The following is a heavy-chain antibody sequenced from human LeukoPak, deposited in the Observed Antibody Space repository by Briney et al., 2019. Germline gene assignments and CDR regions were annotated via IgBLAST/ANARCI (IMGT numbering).Heavy chain of an antibody. Sequence: PSETLSLTCAVYGGSFSGYYWSWIRQPPGKGLEWIGEINHSGSTNYNPSLKSRVTISVDTSKNQFSLKLSSVTAADTAVYYCATGTYSGHFDYWGQGTLVTVSS. CDR2: INHSGST. V-gene: IGHV4-34*01. J-gene: IGHJ4*02. D-gene: IGHD1-26*01. CDR1: GGSFSGYY. CDR3: ATGTYSGHFDY.